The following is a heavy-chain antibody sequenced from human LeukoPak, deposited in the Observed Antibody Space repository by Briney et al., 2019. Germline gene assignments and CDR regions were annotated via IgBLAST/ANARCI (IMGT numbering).Heavy chain of an antibody. CDR3: TTKAAAGSVR. D-gene: IGHD6-13*01. J-gene: IGHJ4*02. CDR1: GFTFTNAW. CDR2: VKSKTDGGTT. V-gene: IGHV3-15*01. Sequence: GGSLRLSCAASGFTFTNAWMTWVRQAPGKGPEWVGRVKSKTDGGTTDYAAPVKGRFIVSRDDSKNMLYLQMNSLKTEDTAVYYCTTKAAAGSVRWGQGTLVTVSS.